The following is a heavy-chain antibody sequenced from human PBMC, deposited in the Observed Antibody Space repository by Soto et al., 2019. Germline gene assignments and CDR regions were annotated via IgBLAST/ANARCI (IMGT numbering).Heavy chain of an antibody. J-gene: IGHJ4*02. CDR1: GYTFTSYG. V-gene: IGHV1-18*01. CDR3: ARVIFGVDYFDY. CDR2: ISAYTGNT. D-gene: IGHD3-3*01. Sequence: QVQLVQSGAEVKKPGASVKVSCKASGYTFTSYGISWVRQAPGQGLEWMGWISAYTGNTNYAQKLQDRVTMTTDTTTSTAYMELRSLRSADTAVYYCARVIFGVDYFDYWGQGTLVTVSS.